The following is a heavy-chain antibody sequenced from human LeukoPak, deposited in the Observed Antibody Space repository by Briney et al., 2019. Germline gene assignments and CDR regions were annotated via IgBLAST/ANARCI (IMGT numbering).Heavy chain of an antibody. CDR1: GYTFTDYY. D-gene: IGHD7-27*01. J-gene: IGHJ6*03. CDR2: VDPEDGET. Sequence: ASVKISCKVSGYTFTDYYMHWVQQAPGKGLEWMGPVDPEDGETIYAEKFQGRVTISADTSTDTAYMELSSLRSDDTAVYYRATNPGVRYYYYMDVWRKGTTVTVSS. CDR3: ATNPGVRYYYYMDV. V-gene: IGHV1-69-2*01.